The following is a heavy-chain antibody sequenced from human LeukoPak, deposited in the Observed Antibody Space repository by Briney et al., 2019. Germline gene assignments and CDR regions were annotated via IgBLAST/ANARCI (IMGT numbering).Heavy chain of an antibody. D-gene: IGHD3/OR15-3a*01. CDR2: IHYSGST. CDR1: GGSISSSSYY. V-gene: IGHV4-39*01. Sequence: SETLSLTCTVSGGSISSSSYYWGWIRQPPGKGLEWIGSIHYSGSTYNNPSLNSRVTKSVDMSKNQLSLKLSSVTAADTAVYHCARHTWTANDYWGQGTLVTVSS. J-gene: IGHJ4*02. CDR3: ARHTWTANDY.